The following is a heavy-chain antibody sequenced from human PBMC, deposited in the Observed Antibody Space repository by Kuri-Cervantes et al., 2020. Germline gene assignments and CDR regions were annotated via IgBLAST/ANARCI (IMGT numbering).Heavy chain of an antibody. Sequence: GESLKISCAASGFTFSSYSMNWVRQAQGKGLEWVSSISSSSSYIYYADSVKGRFTISRDNAKNSLYLQMNSLGAEDTAVYYCAIASRDIASPGWGQGTLVTVSS. CDR3: AIASRDIASPG. D-gene: IGHD5-12*01. CDR1: GFTFSSYS. CDR2: ISSSSSYI. J-gene: IGHJ4*02. V-gene: IGHV3-21*01.